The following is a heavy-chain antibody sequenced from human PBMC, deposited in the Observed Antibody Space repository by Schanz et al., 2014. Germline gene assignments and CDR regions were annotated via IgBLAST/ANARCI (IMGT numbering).Heavy chain of an antibody. CDR1: GDSILSYY. V-gene: IGHV4-59*08. Sequence: QVQLQESGPRLVKSSETLSLACVVSGDSILSYYWSWIRQSPGKGLDWIGYIQYTGITNYNPSLQSRVTMSVDTSKNQFSLRLSSVTAADTAVYYCARHGGIPYYPMDVWGQGTTVTVSS. CDR3: ARHGGIPYYPMDV. CDR2: IQYTGIT. D-gene: IGHD3-16*01. J-gene: IGHJ6*02.